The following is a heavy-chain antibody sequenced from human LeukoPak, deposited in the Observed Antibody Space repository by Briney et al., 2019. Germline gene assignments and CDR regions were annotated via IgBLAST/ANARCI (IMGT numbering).Heavy chain of an antibody. D-gene: IGHD3-10*01. J-gene: IGHJ6*02. CDR3: ARDPRITMVRGVITHQILVYYYYGMDV. CDR2: ISSSGSTI. V-gene: IGHV3-11*01. Sequence: PGGSLRLSCAASGFTFSDYYMSWIRQAPGKGLEWVSYISSSGSTIYYADSVKGRFTISRDNAKNSLYLQMNSLRAEDTAVYYCARDPRITMVRGVITHQILVYYYYGMDVWGQGTTVAVSS. CDR1: GFTFSDYY.